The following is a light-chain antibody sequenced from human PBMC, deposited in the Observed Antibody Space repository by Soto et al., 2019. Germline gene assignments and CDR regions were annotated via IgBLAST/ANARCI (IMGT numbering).Light chain of an antibody. V-gene: IGKV3-20*01. CDR3: QQSGTSPQT. CDR2: GAS. Sequence: EIVLTQSPGTLSLSPGERATLSCRASQSVSSSDLAWLQQKPGQAPRLLIYGASRRATDIPDRFSGSGSGTDFILTISGLEPEDFAVYYCQQSGTSPQTFGQGTKLDIK. J-gene: IGKJ2*01. CDR1: QSVSSSD.